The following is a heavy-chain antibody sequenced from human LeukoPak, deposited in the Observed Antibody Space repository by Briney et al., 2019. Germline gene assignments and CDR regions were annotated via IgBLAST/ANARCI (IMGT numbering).Heavy chain of an antibody. CDR3: AGSSGYYYVNY. Sequence: SETLSLTCTVSGGSISSSSYYWGWIRQPPGKGLEWIGSIYYSGSTYYNPSLKSRVTISVDTSKNQFPLKLSSVTAADTAVYYCAGSSGYYYVNYWGQGTLVTVSS. CDR2: IYYSGST. D-gene: IGHD3-22*01. CDR1: GGSISSSSYY. V-gene: IGHV4-39*06. J-gene: IGHJ4*02.